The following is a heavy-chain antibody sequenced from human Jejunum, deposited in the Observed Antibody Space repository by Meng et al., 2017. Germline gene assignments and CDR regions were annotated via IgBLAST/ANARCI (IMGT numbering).Heavy chain of an antibody. J-gene: IGHJ4*02. Sequence: SETLSLTCTVSGGSISSYYWSWIRQPPGRGLEWIGYIYYSGSTNYNPSLKSRVTISVDTSKNQFSLKLSSVTAADTAVYYCARASVDYDGSGYYYWGQGTLVTVSS. CDR1: GGSISSYY. CDR2: IYYSGST. CDR3: ARASVDYDGSGYYY. D-gene: IGHD3-22*01. V-gene: IGHV4-59*01.